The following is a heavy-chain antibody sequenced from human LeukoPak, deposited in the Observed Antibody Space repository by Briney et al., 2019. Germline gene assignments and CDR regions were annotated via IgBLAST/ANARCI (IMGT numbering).Heavy chain of an antibody. D-gene: IGHD5-18*01. Sequence: GGSLRLSCAASGFTFDDHGMSWVRHAPGKGLEWVSGIKWDGGRTGYADSVKGRFTISRDNAKNSLYLQMNSLRAEDTAVYYCARARSSYGYGDAFDIWGQGTMVTVSS. CDR3: ARARSSYGYGDAFDI. CDR1: GFTFDDHG. V-gene: IGHV3-20*04. CDR2: IKWDGGRT. J-gene: IGHJ3*02.